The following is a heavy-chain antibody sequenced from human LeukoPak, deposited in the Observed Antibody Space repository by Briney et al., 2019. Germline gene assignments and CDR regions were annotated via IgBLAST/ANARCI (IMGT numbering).Heavy chain of an antibody. V-gene: IGHV4-39*01. CDR3: ARLERRVGAFDI. D-gene: IGHD1-1*01. J-gene: IGHJ3*02. CDR1: GGSVSSSSYY. CDR2: IYYSGST. Sequence: PSETLSLTCTVSGGSVSSSSYYWGWIRQPPGKGLEWIGSIYYSGSTYYNPSLKSRVTISADTSKNQFSLKLSSVTAADTAVYYCARLERRVGAFDIWGQGTMVTVSS.